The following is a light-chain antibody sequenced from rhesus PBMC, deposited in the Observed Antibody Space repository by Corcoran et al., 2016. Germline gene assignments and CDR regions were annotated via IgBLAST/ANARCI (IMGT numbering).Light chain of an antibody. Sequence: ETVMMQSPATLSLSPGERATLSRRASQSVGSTLAWYQQKPGQAPRLLIYYASSRATGIPDRFSGSGSGTEFTLTISSLDPEDVGVYYCQEYNDWPLTFGGGAKVEIE. CDR1: QSVGST. CDR2: YAS. J-gene: IGKJ4*01. CDR3: QEYNDWPLT. V-gene: IGKV3-35*02.